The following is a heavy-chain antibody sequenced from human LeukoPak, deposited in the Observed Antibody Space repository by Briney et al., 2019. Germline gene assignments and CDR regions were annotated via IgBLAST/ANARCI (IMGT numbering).Heavy chain of an antibody. Sequence: SETLSLTCTVSGGSINNYYWTRIRQPAGKGLEWIGRIYSSGKTNYNPSLKSRVTMSVDTSNNQLSLMMTSVTAADTAVFYCARTPQGDNYFDYWGQGHLVTVSS. V-gene: IGHV4-4*07. CDR1: GGSINNYY. J-gene: IGHJ4*02. D-gene: IGHD3-9*01. CDR3: ARTPQGDNYFDY. CDR2: IYSSGKT.